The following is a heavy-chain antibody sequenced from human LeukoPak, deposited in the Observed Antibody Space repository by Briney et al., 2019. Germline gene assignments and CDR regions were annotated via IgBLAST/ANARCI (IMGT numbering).Heavy chain of an antibody. J-gene: IGHJ6*03. CDR3: ARVKKIMYYYGSGSYASKYYYYMDV. CDR1: GGSFSDYD. V-gene: IGHV4-34*01. D-gene: IGHD3-10*01. Sequence: PSETLSLTCAVYGGSFSDYDWSWIRQPPGKGLEWIGGINHTGSTNYNPSLKSRVTISVDTSKNQFSLKLSSVTAADTAVYYCARVKKIMYYYGSGSYASKYYYYMDVWGKGTTVTVSS. CDR2: INHTGST.